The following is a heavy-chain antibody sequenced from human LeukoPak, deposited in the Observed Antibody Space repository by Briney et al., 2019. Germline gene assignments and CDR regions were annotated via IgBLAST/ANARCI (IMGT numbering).Heavy chain of an antibody. J-gene: IGHJ5*02. CDR2: RNPNSGNT. Sequence: ASVKVSCKASGYTFTSYDINWVRQASGQGLEWMGWRNPNSGNTGYAQKFQGRVTMTRNTSISTAYMELSSLRSEDTAVYYCARGWAKTIFGVVIIGSRWFDPWGQGTLVTVSS. V-gene: IGHV1-8*01. CDR1: GYTFTSYD. D-gene: IGHD3-3*01. CDR3: ARGWAKTIFGVVIIGSRWFDP.